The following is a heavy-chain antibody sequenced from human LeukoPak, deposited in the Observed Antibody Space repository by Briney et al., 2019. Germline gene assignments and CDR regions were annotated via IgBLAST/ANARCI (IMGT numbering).Heavy chain of an antibody. CDR3: VSFYETY. CDR2: INSDGSWT. J-gene: IGHJ4*02. V-gene: IGHV3-74*01. Sequence: GGSLRLSCAASGNYWMHRVRQAPGKGLVWVSHINSDGSWTSYADSVKGRFTISKDNAKNTVYLQMNSLRAEGTAVYYCVSFYETYWGRGTLVTVSS. D-gene: IGHD2/OR15-2a*01. CDR1: GNYW.